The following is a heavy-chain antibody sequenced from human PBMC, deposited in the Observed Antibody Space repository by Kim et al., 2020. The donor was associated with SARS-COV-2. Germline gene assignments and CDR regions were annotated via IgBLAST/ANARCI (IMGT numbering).Heavy chain of an antibody. D-gene: IGHD2-2*01. V-gene: IGHV5-51*01. CDR1: GYSFTSYW. CDR3: ARRGIVVVPAASNDAFDI. J-gene: IGHJ3*02. CDR2: IYPGDSDT. Sequence: GESLKISCKGSGYSFTSYWIGWVRQMPGKGLEWMGIIYPGDSDTRYSPSFQGQVTISADKSISTAYLQWSSLKASDTAMYYCARRGIVVVPAASNDAFDIWGQGTMVTVSS.